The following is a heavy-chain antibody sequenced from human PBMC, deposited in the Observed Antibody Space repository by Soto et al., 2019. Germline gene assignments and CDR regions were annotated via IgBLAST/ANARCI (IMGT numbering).Heavy chain of an antibody. CDR3: ARDHSCPYYYGSGSSCRNWFDP. Sequence: GASVKVSCKASGYTFTSYGISWVRQAPGQGLEWMGWISAYNGNTNYAQKLQGRVTMTTDTSTSTAYMELRSLRSDDTAVYYCARDHSCPYYYGSGSSCRNWFDPWGQGTLVTVSS. V-gene: IGHV1-18*01. D-gene: IGHD3-10*01. J-gene: IGHJ5*02. CDR1: GYTFTSYG. CDR2: ISAYNGNT.